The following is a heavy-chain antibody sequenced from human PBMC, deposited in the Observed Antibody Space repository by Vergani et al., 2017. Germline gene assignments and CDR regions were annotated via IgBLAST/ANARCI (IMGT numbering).Heavy chain of an antibody. CDR3: ARQVAVAGKWWCPYYYYGMDV. CDR2: IDPSDSYT. V-gene: IGHV5-10-1*01. J-gene: IGHJ6*02. Sequence: EVPLVQSGAEVKKPGESLRISCKGSGYSFTSYWISWVRQMPGKGLEWMGRIDPSDSYTNYSPSFQGHVTISADKSISTAYLQWSSLKASATAMYYCARQVAVAGKWWCPYYYYGMDVWGQGTMVTVSS. CDR1: GYSFTSYW. D-gene: IGHD6-19*01.